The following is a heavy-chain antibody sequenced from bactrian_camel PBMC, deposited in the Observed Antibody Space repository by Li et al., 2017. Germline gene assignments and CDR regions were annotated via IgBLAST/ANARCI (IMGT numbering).Heavy chain of an antibody. Sequence: VQLVESGGGAVQPGGSLRLSCAASEFSFSDHDMSWVRQAPGMGLEWVSTIEHGSGETYYSASLKGRFTISRDVAKNTAYLQMNSLKSEDTAVYYCVVGINYWGQGTQVTVS. V-gene: IGHV3S40*01. CDR1: EFSFSDHD. CDR3: VVGINY. CDR2: IEHGSGET. D-gene: IGHD2*01. J-gene: IGHJ4*01.